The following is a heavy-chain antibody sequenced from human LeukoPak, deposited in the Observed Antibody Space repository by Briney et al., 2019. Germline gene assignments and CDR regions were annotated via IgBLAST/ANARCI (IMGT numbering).Heavy chain of an antibody. V-gene: IGHV3-66*01. J-gene: IGHJ4*02. CDR2: IYSGGTT. D-gene: IGHD4-23*01. Sequence: GGSLRLSCVASGSTVSSSDMSWVRQAPGKGLEWVSVIYSGGTTSSADSVKGRFTISRDNSKNTLYLQMNSLRAEDTALYYCARDRRGYGGNFDYWGQGTLVTVSS. CDR3: ARDRRGYGGNFDY. CDR1: GSTVSSSD.